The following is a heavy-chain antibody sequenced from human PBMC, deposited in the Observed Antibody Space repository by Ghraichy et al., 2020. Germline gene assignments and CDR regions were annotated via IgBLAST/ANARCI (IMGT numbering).Heavy chain of an antibody. D-gene: IGHD6-19*01. V-gene: IGHV3-64*05. CDR2: ISNNGGIT. Sequence: AGSLRLSCSASGFTFINFAIHWVRQAPGQGLEFVSAISNNGGITYYADSVKGRFTLSRDNSKNTVHIEMNGLRSDDTAVYYCVKGGYSTGWYAGFDPWGQGTLVTVSS. CDR3: VKGGYSTGWYAGFDP. CDR1: GFTFINFA. J-gene: IGHJ5*02.